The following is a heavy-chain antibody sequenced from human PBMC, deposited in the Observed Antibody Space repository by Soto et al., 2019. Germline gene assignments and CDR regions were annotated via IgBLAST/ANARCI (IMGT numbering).Heavy chain of an antibody. V-gene: IGHV3-33*01. J-gene: IGHJ4*02. CDR1: GFTFSSYG. CDR2: IWYDGNNK. D-gene: IGHD2-2*01. CDR3: ARGYSTSWDLGY. Sequence: QVQLVEFGGGVVQTGRSLRLSCAASGFTFSSYGIHWVRQAPGKGLEWVAVIWYDGNNKYYADSVKGRFTISRDNSKNTLYLQMNSLRAEDTAEYYCARGYSTSWDLGYWGQGALVSVSS.